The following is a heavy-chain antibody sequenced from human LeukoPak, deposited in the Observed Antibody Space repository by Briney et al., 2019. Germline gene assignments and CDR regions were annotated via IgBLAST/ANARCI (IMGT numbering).Heavy chain of an antibody. V-gene: IGHV4-30-2*01. D-gene: IGHD6-13*01. CDR1: GGSISSGGYY. CDR3: ARGGAAAGTPFDY. CDR2: IYHSGST. Sequence: SETLSLTCTVSGGSISSGGYYWSWIRQPPGKGLEWIGYIYHSGSTYYNPSLKSRVTISVDRSKNQFSLKLSSVTAADTAVYYCARGGAAAGTPFDYWGQGTLVTVSS. J-gene: IGHJ4*02.